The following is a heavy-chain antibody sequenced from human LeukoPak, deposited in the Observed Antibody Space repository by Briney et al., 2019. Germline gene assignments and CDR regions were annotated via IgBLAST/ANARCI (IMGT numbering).Heavy chain of an antibody. CDR3: ARTRRDTFGGNWFDP. V-gene: IGHV1-18*03. CDR1: GYTFTSYG. D-gene: IGHD3-16*01. Sequence: ASVKVSCKASGYTFTSYGISWVRQAPGQGLEWMGWISAYNGNTNYAQKLQGRVTMTTDTSTSTAYMELRSLRSDDMAVYYCARTRRDTFGGNWFDPWGQGTLVTVSS. CDR2: ISAYNGNT. J-gene: IGHJ5*02.